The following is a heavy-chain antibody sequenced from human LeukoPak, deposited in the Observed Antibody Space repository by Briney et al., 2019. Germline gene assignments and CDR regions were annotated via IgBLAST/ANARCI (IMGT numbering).Heavy chain of an antibody. CDR3: ARDHYRSSIAAAAWGY. D-gene: IGHD6-13*01. Sequence: ASVKVSCKASGGTFSSYAISWVRQAPGQGLEWMGGIIPIFGTANYAQKFQGRVTITADESTSTAYMELSSLRSEDTAVYYCARDHYRSSIAAAAWGYWGQGTLVTVSS. CDR1: GGTFSSYA. CDR2: IIPIFGTA. V-gene: IGHV1-69*13. J-gene: IGHJ4*02.